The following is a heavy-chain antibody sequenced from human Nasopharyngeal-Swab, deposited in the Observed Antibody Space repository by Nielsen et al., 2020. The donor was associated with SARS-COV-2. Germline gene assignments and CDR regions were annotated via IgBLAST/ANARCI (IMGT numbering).Heavy chain of an antibody. CDR3: TREPDIVVVPAAISFDY. Sequence: GGSLRLSCTASGFTFGEYAMSWFRQAPGKGLEWVGFIRSKAYGGTTEYAASVKGRLTISRDDSKSIAYLQMNSLKTEDTAVYYCTREPDIVVVPAAISFDYWGQGTLVTVSS. J-gene: IGHJ4*02. CDR1: GFTFGEYA. D-gene: IGHD2-2*01. CDR2: IRSKAYGGTT. V-gene: IGHV3-49*03.